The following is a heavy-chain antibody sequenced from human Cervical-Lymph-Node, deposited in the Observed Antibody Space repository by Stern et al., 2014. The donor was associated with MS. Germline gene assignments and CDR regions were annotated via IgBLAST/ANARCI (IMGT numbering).Heavy chain of an antibody. CDR1: GFVFRRYA. J-gene: IGHJ4*02. V-gene: IGHV3-30*04. D-gene: IGHD1-26*01. CDR3: AKGGSGSYLD. Sequence: VQLVESGGGVVQPGRSLRLSCAASGFVFRRYALHWVRQAPGQGLEWVALISYDGRDKDYTDSVKGRFTVSRDNSNNTVDLEMNSLRLEDTAVYYCAKGGSGSYLDWGQGSLVTVSS. CDR2: ISYDGRDK.